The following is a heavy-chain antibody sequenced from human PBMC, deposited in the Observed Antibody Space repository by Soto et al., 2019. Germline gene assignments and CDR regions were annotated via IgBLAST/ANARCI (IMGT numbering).Heavy chain of an antibody. J-gene: IGHJ4*02. CDR3: ARDKITGLFDY. V-gene: IGHV4-34*01. CDR1: GGSFSGYY. CDR2: INHSGST. Sequence: SETLSLTCAVYGGSFSGYYWTWIRQPPGTGLEWIGEINHSGSTNYNPSLKSRVTISVDTSKNQFSLKLTSVTAADTAAYYCARDKITGLFDYWGQGTRVTVSS. D-gene: IGHD2-8*02.